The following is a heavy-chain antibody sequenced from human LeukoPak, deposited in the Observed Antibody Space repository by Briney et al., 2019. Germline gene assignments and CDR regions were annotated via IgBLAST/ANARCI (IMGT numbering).Heavy chain of an antibody. J-gene: IGHJ3*02. CDR1: GFTFSSYA. Sequence: GRSLRLSCAASGFTFSSYAMHWVRQAPGKGLEWVAVISYDGSNKYYADSVKGRFTISRDNSKNTLYLQMNSLRAEDTAVYYCAKPIVVVPAAIHGDAFDIWGQGTMVTVSS. CDR2: ISYDGSNK. V-gene: IGHV3-30-3*01. CDR3: AKPIVVVPAAIHGDAFDI. D-gene: IGHD2-2*01.